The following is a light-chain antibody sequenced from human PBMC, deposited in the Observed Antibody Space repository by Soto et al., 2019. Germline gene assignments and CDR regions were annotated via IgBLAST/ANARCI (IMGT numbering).Light chain of an antibody. CDR3: QTWGTGVVV. J-gene: IGLJ2*01. V-gene: IGLV4-69*01. CDR1: SGHSSYA. CDR2: LNSDGSH. Sequence: QPVLTQSPSASASLGASVKLTCTLSSGHSSYAIVWHQQQPEKGPRYLMKLNSDGSHSKGDGIPDRFSGSSSGAERYLTISSLQSEDEADYYCQTWGTGVVVFGGGTKLTVL.